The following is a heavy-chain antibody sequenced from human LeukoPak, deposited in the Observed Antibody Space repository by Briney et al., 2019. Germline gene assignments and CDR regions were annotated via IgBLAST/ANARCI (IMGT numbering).Heavy chain of an antibody. J-gene: IGHJ4*02. CDR1: GGTFSSYA. Sequence: ASVKVSCKASGGTFSSYAISWVRQAPGQGLEWMGWISAYNGNTNYAQKLQGRVTMTTDTSTSTAYVELRSLRSDDTAVYYCASVSIAAAGYYFDYWGQGTLVTVSS. CDR3: ASVSIAAAGYYFDY. D-gene: IGHD6-13*01. CDR2: ISAYNGNT. V-gene: IGHV1-18*01.